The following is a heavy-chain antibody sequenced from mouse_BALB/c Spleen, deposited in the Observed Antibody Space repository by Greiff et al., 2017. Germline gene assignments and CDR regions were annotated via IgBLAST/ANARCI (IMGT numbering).Heavy chain of an antibody. Sequence: VQLQQSGAGLVKPGASVSLSCKVSGYTFTEYIIHWVKQRSGQGLVWIGWFCPGSGSIKYNEKFKDKATLTADKSSSTVYMELSRLTSEDSAVSFCARHGGYYAMDYWGQGTSVTVSS. J-gene: IGHJ4*01. CDR1: GYTFTEYI. V-gene: IGHV1-62-2*01. CDR2: FCPGSGSI. CDR3: ARHGGYYAMDY.